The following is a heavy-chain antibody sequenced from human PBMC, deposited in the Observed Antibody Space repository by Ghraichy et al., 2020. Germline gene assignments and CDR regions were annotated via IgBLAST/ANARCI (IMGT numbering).Heavy chain of an antibody. CDR3: ARSGPPGCSSTSCYFNSRSYYYYYYYMDV. Sequence: SVKVSCKASGGTFSSYAISWVRQAPGQGLEWMGGIIPIFGTANYAQKFQGRVTITADESTSTAYMELSSLRSEDTAVYYCARSGPPGCSSTSCYFNSRSYYYYYYYMDVWGKGTTVTVSS. CDR1: GGTFSSYA. CDR2: IIPIFGTA. D-gene: IGHD2-2*01. J-gene: IGHJ6*03. V-gene: IGHV1-69*13.